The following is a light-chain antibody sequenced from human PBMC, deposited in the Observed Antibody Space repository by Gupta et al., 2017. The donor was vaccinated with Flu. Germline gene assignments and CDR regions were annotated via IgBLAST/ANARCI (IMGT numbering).Light chain of an antibody. CDR2: TAA. V-gene: IGKV1-39*01. Sequence: DIQVTQSPPSLSASVGDRVIITCRTSQSVTRYLNWYQVKPGRAPKLLIHTAASWESGVPARFSGSGYETHFTLTISNRQPDDFATYYCQLSDNTALYKFGRGTMMEI. CDR1: QSVTRY. CDR3: QLSDNTALYK. J-gene: IGKJ2*01.